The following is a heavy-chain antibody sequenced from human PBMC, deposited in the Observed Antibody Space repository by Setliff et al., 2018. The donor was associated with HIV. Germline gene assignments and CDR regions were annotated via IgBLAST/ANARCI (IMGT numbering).Heavy chain of an antibody. Sequence: VASVKVSCKVSGYTLTELSRHWVRQAPGKGLEWMGGFDPEDGETIYAQKFQGRVTMTEDTSTDTAYMELSSLRSEDTAVYYCATFDPFYYDSSGYPRAFDICGQGTMVPVSS. CDR1: GYTLTELS. CDR2: FDPEDGET. J-gene: IGHJ3*02. CDR3: ATFDPFYYDSSGYPRAFDI. V-gene: IGHV1-24*01. D-gene: IGHD3-22*01.